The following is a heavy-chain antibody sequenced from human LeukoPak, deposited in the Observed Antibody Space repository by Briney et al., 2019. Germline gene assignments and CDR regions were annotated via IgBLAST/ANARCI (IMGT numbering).Heavy chain of an antibody. CDR3: ARQSLSPLTVVTTRYGMDV. Sequence: SETLSLTCTVSGGSISSYYWSWIRQPPGKGLEWIGYIYYSGSTNYNPSLKSRVTISVDTSKNQFTLKVSSVTAADTAVYYCARQSLSPLTVVTTRYGMDVWGQGTAVTVSS. V-gene: IGHV4-59*08. CDR2: IYYSGST. D-gene: IGHD4-23*01. CDR1: GGSISSYY. J-gene: IGHJ6*02.